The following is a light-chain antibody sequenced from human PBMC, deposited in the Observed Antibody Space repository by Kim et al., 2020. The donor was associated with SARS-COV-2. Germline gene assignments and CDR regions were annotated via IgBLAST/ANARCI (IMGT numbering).Light chain of an antibody. J-gene: IGKJ1*01. CDR2: GAS. V-gene: IGKV3-20*01. CDR3: QQYGSSPQWT. Sequence: LGERATLSCRASQSVSSSYLAWYQQTPGQAPRLLIYGASSRATGIPDRFSGSGSGTDFTLTISRLEPEDFAVYYCQQYGSSPQWTFGQGTKLDIK. CDR1: QSVSSSY.